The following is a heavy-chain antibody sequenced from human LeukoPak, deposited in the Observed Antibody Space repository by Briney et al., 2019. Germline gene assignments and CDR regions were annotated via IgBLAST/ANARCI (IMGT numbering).Heavy chain of an antibody. Sequence: RASVKVSCKASGGTFSSYAISWVRQAPGQGLEWMGGIIPIFGTANYAQKFQGRVTITADKSTSTAYTELSSLRSEDTAVYYCASDGYSYGDDAFDIWGQGTMVTVSS. D-gene: IGHD5-18*01. V-gene: IGHV1-69*06. CDR3: ASDGYSYGDDAFDI. CDR2: IIPIFGTA. J-gene: IGHJ3*02. CDR1: GGTFSSYA.